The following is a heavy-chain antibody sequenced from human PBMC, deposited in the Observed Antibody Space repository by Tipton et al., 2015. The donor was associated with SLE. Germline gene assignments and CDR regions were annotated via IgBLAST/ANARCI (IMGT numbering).Heavy chain of an antibody. CDR1: GGSISSGSYY. D-gene: IGHD3-10*01. CDR2: IYTSGST. J-gene: IGHJ4*02. CDR3: ARSGPHPEGVRTSRSDY. Sequence: TLSLTCTVSGGSISSGSYYWSWIRQPAGKGLEWIGRIYTSGSTNYNPSLKSRVTISVDTSKNQFSLKLSSVTAADTAVYYCARSGPHPEGVRTSRSDYWGQGTLVTVSS. V-gene: IGHV4-61*02.